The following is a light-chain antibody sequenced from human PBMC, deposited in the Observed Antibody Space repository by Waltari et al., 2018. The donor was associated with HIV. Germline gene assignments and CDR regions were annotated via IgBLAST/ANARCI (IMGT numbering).Light chain of an antibody. CDR3: AVWDDSLNGWV. CDR1: SSNIGINP. J-gene: IGLJ3*02. V-gene: IGLV1-44*01. Sequence: QSVLTQPPSASGTPGQRVAISCSGRSSNIGINPVNWYQQIPTTAPKLLIYTNNQRPSGVPDRFSGSKSGTSASLAIDGLQSEDEADYYCAVWDDSLNGWVFGGGTKLTVL. CDR2: TNN.